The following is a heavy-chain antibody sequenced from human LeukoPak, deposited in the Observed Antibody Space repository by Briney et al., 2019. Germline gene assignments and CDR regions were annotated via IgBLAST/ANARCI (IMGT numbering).Heavy chain of an antibody. V-gene: IGHV1-69*01. CDR3: ARVSLATKFYYYYGMDV. CDR2: IIPIFGTA. D-gene: IGHD5-12*01. Sequence: GASVKVSCKASGSTFSSYAISWVRQAPGQGLEWMGGIIPIFGTANYAQKFQGRVTITADESTSIAYMELSSLRSEDTAVYYCARVSLATKFYYYYGMDVWGQGTTVTVSS. J-gene: IGHJ6*02. CDR1: GSTFSSYA.